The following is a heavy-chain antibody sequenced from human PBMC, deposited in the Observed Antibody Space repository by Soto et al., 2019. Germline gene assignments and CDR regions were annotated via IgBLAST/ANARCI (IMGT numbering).Heavy chain of an antibody. J-gene: IGHJ4*02. Sequence: QVQLQESGPRLVKPSGTLSLTCAVSGGSINTNNWGSWVRQPPLKGLEWIGEIYPTGRSNYNPSLESRVPISVDTSKSQFSLELTSVTAADTAVYYCARHIAVAGTRGFDYWGQGILVTVST. D-gene: IGHD6-19*01. CDR2: IYPTGRS. V-gene: IGHV4-4*02. CDR3: ARHIAVAGTRGFDY. CDR1: GGSINTNNW.